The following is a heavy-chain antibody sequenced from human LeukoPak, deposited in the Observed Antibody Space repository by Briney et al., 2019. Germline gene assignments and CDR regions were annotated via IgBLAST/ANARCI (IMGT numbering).Heavy chain of an antibody. CDR1: GFTFDDYG. Sequence: PGGSLRLSCAASGFTFDDYGMHWVRQAPGSGLEWVSGISGNSDDVGYADSVKGRFTISRDNAKNSLYLQMNSLRVEDMALYYCAKARESSGWETTDAFDIWGQGTMVTVSS. V-gene: IGHV3-9*03. CDR3: AKARESSGWETTDAFDI. D-gene: IGHD6-25*01. CDR2: ISGNSDDV. J-gene: IGHJ3*02.